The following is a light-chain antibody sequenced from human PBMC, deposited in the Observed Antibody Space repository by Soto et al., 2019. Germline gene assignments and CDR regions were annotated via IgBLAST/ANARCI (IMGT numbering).Light chain of an antibody. CDR1: QGVGGT. CDR3: QQYGSSPT. Sequence: EIVMTQSPATLSVSPGERVTLSCRASQGVGGTLAWYQHKPGQTPRLLIYGASSRATGIPERFSGSGSGTDFTLTISRLEPEDFAVYYCQQYGSSPTFGQGTKVDIK. V-gene: IGKV3-20*01. CDR2: GAS. J-gene: IGKJ1*01.